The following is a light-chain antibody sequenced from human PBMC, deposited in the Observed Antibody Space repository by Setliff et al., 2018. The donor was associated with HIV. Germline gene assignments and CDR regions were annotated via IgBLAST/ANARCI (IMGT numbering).Light chain of an antibody. CDR2: GNS. CDR1: SSNIGAGYD. V-gene: IGLV1-40*01. Sequence: QSVLTQPPSVSGAPGQRVTFSCTGSSSNIGAGYDVHWYQQLPGTAPKLLIYGNSNRPSGVPDRFSGSKSGTSASLAITGLQAEDEADYYCSSYTKTASVYVFGSGTKVTVL. J-gene: IGLJ1*01. CDR3: SSYTKTASVYV.